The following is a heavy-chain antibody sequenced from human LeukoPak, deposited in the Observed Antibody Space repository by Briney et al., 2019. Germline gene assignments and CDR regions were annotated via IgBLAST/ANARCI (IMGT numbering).Heavy chain of an antibody. Sequence: GGSLRLSCAASGFTFSSYAMHWVRQAPGKGLEWVAVISYDGSNKYYADSVKGRFTISRDNSKNTLYLQMNSLRAEDTAVYYCARSLAPPELADYWGQGTLVTVSS. D-gene: IGHD1-26*01. CDR2: ISYDGSNK. CDR1: GFTFSSYA. V-gene: IGHV3-30-3*01. J-gene: IGHJ4*02. CDR3: ARSLAPPELADY.